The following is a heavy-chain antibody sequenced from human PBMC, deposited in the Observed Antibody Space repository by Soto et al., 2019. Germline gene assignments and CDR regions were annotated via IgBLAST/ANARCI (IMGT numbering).Heavy chain of an antibody. CDR2: VYHTGRT. D-gene: IGHD3-3*01. CDR1: GGSFKSGGYC. J-gene: IGHJ4*02. CDR3: ARDFAYFDS. Sequence: ETLSLTCTVSGGSFKSGGYCWSWIRQPPGKGLEWIGYVYHTGRTSYNPSLKSRVSISMDTSKNQFSLNLDSVTAADTAVYFCARDFAYFDSWGQGTMVTVSS. V-gene: IGHV4-61*08.